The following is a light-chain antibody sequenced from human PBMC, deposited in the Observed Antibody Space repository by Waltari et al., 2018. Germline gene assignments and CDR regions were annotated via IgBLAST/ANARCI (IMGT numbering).Light chain of an antibody. J-gene: IGKJ3*01. CDR3: QQRSNSIFT. V-gene: IGKV3-11*01. CDR1: QSVSSY. Sequence: EIVLTQSPATLSLSPGERATLSCRASQSVSSYLAWYQQKPGQAPSLLIYDASNRATGIPARFSGSVSGTDFTLIISSLEPEDFAVYYCQQRSNSIFTFGPGTKVDIK. CDR2: DAS.